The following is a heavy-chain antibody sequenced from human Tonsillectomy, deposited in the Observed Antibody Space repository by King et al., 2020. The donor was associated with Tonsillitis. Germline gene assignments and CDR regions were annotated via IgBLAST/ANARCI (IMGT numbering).Heavy chain of an antibody. Sequence: VQLVQSGAEVKKPGASVKVSCKASGYTFPNYGITWVRQAPGQGLEWMGWISTYNGNTNFAQKLQGRVTMTPDTSTTTAYMELWSLRSDDTAVDFCARDRNQLLDYWGQGTLVTVSS. D-gene: IGHD2-2*01. CDR2: ISTYNGNT. V-gene: IGHV1-18*01. CDR3: ARDRNQLLDY. J-gene: IGHJ4*02. CDR1: GYTFPNYG.